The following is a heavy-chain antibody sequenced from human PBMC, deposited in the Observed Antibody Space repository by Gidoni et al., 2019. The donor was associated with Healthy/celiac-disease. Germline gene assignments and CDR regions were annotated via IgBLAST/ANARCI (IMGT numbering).Heavy chain of an antibody. Sequence: EVQLVQSGAEVKKPGESLRISCTGSGYSFTSYWISWVRQMPGKGLEWMGRIDPSDSYTNSSPSFQGHVTISADKSISTAYLQWSSLKASDTAMYYCARGRTTYCSSTSCHGEAYWGQGTLVTVSS. CDR1: GYSFTSYW. D-gene: IGHD2-2*01. CDR3: ARGRTTYCSSTSCHGEAY. V-gene: IGHV5-10-1*03. CDR2: IDPSDSYT. J-gene: IGHJ4*02.